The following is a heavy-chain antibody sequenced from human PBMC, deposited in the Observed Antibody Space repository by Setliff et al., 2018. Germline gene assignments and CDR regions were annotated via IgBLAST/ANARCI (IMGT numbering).Heavy chain of an antibody. CDR2: IFYGGST. V-gene: IGHV4-39*07. D-gene: IGHD3-3*01. J-gene: IGHJ4*02. CDR1: GGSISSHGFY. Sequence: SETLSLTCAVSGGSISSHGFYWGWIRQPPGRGLELIGSIFYGGSTYYNPSLKSRVTISIDASKNQFSLKLDSVTAADTAVYYCARTDDYYNFYAYWGQGTLVTVSS. CDR3: ARTDDYYNFYAY.